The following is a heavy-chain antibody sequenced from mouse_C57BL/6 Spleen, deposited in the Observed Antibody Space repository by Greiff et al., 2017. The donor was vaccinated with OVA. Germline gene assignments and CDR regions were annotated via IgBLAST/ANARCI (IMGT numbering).Heavy chain of an antibody. Sequence: QVQLKESGPGLVAPSQSLSITRTVSGFSLTSYGVHWVRQPPGKGLEWLVVIWSDGSTTYNSALKSRLSISKDNSKSQVFLKMNSLQTDDTAMYYCARHSGDYAWFAYWGQGTLVTVSA. CDR1: GFSLTSYG. CDR2: IWSDGST. J-gene: IGHJ3*01. D-gene: IGHD2-4*01. V-gene: IGHV2-6-1*01. CDR3: ARHSGDYAWFAY.